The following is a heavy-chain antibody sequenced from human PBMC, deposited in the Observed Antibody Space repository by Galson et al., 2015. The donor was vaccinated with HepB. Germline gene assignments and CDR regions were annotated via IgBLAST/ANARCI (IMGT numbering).Heavy chain of an antibody. CDR2: ISYDGSNK. V-gene: IGHV3-30-3*01. D-gene: IGHD2-15*01. J-gene: IGHJ4*02. CDR1: GFTFSSYA. CDR3: ARGWVLPCSGGSCYLTRLDY. Sequence: SLRLSCAASGFTFSSYAMHWVRQAPGKGLEWVAVISYDGSNKYYADSVKGRFTISRDNSKNTLYLQMNSLRAEDTAVYYCARGWVLPCSGGSCYLTRLDYWGQGTLVTVSS.